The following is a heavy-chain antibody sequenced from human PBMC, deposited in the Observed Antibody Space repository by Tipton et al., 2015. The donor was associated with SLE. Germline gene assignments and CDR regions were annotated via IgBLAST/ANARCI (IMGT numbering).Heavy chain of an antibody. CDR1: GFTFSSYE. CDR2: ISSSGSTI. CDR3: AILYGDYALEYFQH. Sequence: GSLRLSCAASGFTFSSYEMNWVRQAPGKGLEWVSYISSSGSTIYYADSVKGRFTISRDNAKNSLYLQMNSLRAEDTAVYYCAILYGDYALEYFQHWGQGTLVTVSS. V-gene: IGHV3-48*03. D-gene: IGHD4-17*01. J-gene: IGHJ1*01.